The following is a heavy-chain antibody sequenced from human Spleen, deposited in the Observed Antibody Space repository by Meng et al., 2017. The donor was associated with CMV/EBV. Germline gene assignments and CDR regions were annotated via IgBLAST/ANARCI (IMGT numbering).Heavy chain of an antibody. Sequence: ASVKVSCKTSGYTFTNYSLHWVRQAPGQGLEWMGWINPNSGGTNYAQKFQGRVTMTRDTSISTAYMELSRLRSDDTAVYYCARDLDDFWSAYYTWNYYYYGLDVWGQGTTVTVSS. CDR3: ARDLDDFWSAYYTWNYYYYGLDV. CDR2: INPNSGGT. V-gene: IGHV1-2*02. J-gene: IGHJ6*02. CDR1: GYTFTNYS. D-gene: IGHD3-3*01.